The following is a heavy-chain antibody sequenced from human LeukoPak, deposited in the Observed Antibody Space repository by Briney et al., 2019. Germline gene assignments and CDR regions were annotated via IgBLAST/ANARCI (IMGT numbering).Heavy chain of an antibody. D-gene: IGHD1-26*01. CDR3: ARGPPVGAWAHFDY. CDR1: GGSITTTDFD. V-gene: IGHV4-39*07. CDR2: ISSSGKA. J-gene: IGHJ4*02. Sequence: SETLSLTCAVSGGSITTTDFDWAWIRQPPGQGFEWIATISSSGKAYYYPSLMSRVTISVDTPKNQFSLNLSSVTAADTAVYYCARGPPVGAWAHFDYWGQGTLVTVSS.